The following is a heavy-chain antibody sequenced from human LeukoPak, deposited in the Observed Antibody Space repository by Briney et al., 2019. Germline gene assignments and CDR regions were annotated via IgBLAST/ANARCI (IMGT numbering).Heavy chain of an antibody. J-gene: IGHJ5*02. D-gene: IGHD6-13*01. CDR2: ISSSSSYI. CDR1: GFTFSSYS. Sequence: GGSLRLPCAASGFTFSSYSMNWVRQAPGKGLEWVSSISSSSSYIYYADSVKGRFTISRDNAKNSLYLQMNSLRAEDTAVYYCAVAAAGNWFDPWGQGTLVTVSS. V-gene: IGHV3-21*01. CDR3: AVAAAGNWFDP.